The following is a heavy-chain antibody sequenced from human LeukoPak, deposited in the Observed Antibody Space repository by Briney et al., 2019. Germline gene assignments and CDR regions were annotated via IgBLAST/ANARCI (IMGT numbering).Heavy chain of an antibody. V-gene: IGHV4-4*07. Sequence: PSETLSLTCTVSGGSISTYYWNWIRQPAGKGLEWIGRIYTSGSTNYNPSLKSRVTISVDTSTNQFSLNLRSVTAADTAVYFCAREGDYGDLLDYWGQGTLVTVSS. J-gene: IGHJ4*02. CDR2: IYTSGST. CDR3: AREGDYGDLLDY. CDR1: GGSISTYY. D-gene: IGHD4-17*01.